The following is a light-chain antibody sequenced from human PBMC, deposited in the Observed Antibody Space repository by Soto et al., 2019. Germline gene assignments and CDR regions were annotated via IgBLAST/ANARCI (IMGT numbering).Light chain of an antibody. V-gene: IGLV2-14*01. CDR3: YSYTSSSTVV. CDR1: SDDVGAYNL. Sequence: QSALTQPASVSGSPGQSITISCTGTSDDVGAYNLVSWYQQHPGQAPKVLIYEVSNRPSGVSDRFSGSKSGNTASLTISGLQAEDEGDYYCYSYTSSSTVVFGGGTKLTVL. J-gene: IGLJ2*01. CDR2: EVS.